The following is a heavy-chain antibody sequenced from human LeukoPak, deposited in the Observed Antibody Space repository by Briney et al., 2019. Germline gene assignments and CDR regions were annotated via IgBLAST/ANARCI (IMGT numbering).Heavy chain of an antibody. CDR3: SRSQFDY. CDR1: GFTVSSNY. J-gene: IGHJ4*02. Sequence: GGSLRLSCAASGFTVSSNYMSWARQAPGKGLVWVSRISGDGTIKTYADFVRGRFTISRDNTKNILYLQMNSLRVEDTAIYFCSRSQFDYWGQGVLVTVSS. CDR2: ISGDGTIK. V-gene: IGHV3-74*03.